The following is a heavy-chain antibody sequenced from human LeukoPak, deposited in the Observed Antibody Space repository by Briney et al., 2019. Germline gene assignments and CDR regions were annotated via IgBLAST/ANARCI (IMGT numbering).Heavy chain of an antibody. J-gene: IGHJ5*02. V-gene: IGHV4-39*01. D-gene: IGHD3-3*01. CDR2: IYYSGST. Sequence: SETLSLNCTVSGGSISSSSYYWGWIRQPPGKGLEWIGSIYYSGSTYYNPSLKSRVTISVDTSKNQFSLKLSSVTAADTAVYYCARTHYDFWSGYSRPNWFDPWGQGTLVTVSS. CDR1: GGSISSSSYY. CDR3: ARTHYDFWSGYSRPNWFDP.